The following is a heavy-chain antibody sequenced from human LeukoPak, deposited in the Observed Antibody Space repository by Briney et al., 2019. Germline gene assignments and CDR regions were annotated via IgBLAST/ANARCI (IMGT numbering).Heavy chain of an antibody. CDR1: RGSISGYY. CDR3: ARGIVPIYCFDS. J-gene: IGHJ4*02. Sequence: SETLSLTCTVSRGSISGYYWNWFRQPAGKGLEWIGRIYTSGSTTYNPSLKSRVTMSVDTSKNQFSLRLTSVTAADTAVYYCARGIVPIYCFDSWGQGTLVTVSS. D-gene: IGHD3-22*01. CDR2: IYTSGST. V-gene: IGHV4-4*07.